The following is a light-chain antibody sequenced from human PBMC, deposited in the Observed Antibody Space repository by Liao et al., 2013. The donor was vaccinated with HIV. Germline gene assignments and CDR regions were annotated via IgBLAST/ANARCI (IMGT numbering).Light chain of an antibody. Sequence: SYELTQPPSVSVFPGQTASITCSGNRLGEKFVAWYQQRPGQSPVVVIYQDSKRPSGIPERFSGSNSGNTATLTISGTQAMDEADYYCQAWDSSTAHYVFGTGTKVTVL. J-gene: IGLJ1*01. CDR1: RLGEKF. V-gene: IGLV3-1*01. CDR2: QDS. CDR3: QAWDSSTAHYV.